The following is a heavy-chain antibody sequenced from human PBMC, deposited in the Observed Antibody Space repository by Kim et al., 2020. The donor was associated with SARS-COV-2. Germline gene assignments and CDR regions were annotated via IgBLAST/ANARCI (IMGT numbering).Heavy chain of an antibody. V-gene: IGHV3-7*03. CDR3: VSTNTFDY. J-gene: IGHJ4*02. Sequence: DESEKNYVDSVKSRFTISRDNAKNSLSLQMNSLRADDTAVYYCVSTNTFDYWGQGTLVTVSS. D-gene: IGHD1-1*01. CDR2: DESEK.